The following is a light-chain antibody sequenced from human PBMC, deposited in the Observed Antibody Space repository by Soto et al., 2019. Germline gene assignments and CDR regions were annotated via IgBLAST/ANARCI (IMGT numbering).Light chain of an antibody. V-gene: IGKV3D-15*01. J-gene: IGKJ4*01. CDR2: DIS. CDR3: QQYNSWPLT. Sequence: DIVLTQSPGTLSLSPGERATLSCRASQSVSSIYLAWYQQKPGQAPRVLIYDISTRATGIPTRFSGSGSGTEFTLTISSLQSEDFAVYYCQQYNSWPLTFGGGTKVDI. CDR1: QSVSSIY.